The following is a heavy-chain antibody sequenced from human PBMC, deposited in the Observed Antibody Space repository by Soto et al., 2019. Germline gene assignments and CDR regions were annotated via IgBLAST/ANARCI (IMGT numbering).Heavy chain of an antibody. Sequence: QMQLVESGGGVVQPGRSLRLSCAGSGFSFSSYPMHWVRLAPGRGLEWVAVVSYDGTNTYYADSVKGRFTISRDNSKNTLLLQMNSLRAEDTAVYYCAKVDYDYRWGRCRYYFSMDRWGQGTTVTVSS. CDR1: GFSFSSYP. CDR2: VSYDGTNT. V-gene: IGHV3-30-3*01. D-gene: IGHD3-16*01. CDR3: AKVDYDYRWGRCRYYFSMDR. J-gene: IGHJ6*02.